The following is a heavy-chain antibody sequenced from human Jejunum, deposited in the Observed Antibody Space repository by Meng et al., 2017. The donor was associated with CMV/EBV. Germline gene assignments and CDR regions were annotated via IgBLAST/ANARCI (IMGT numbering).Heavy chain of an antibody. J-gene: IGHJ6*02. CDR1: AYTVTGDY. CDR3: ATYYGGPKSGMDV. D-gene: IGHD3-10*01. Sequence: YAYTVTGDYMHWVRQAPGQGLEWMGWINPTSGGTNYAQKFQGRVTMTGDTSISTAYMELSRLRSDDTAVYYCATYYGGPKSGMDVWGQGTTVTVSS. V-gene: IGHV1-2*02. CDR2: INPTSGGT.